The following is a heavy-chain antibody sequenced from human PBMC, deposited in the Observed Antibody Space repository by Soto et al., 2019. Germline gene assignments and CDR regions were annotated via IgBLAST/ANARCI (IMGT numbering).Heavy chain of an antibody. Sequence: QVQLQESGSGLVKPSQTLSLTCAVSGGSMSSGDYSWSWIRQPPGKGLEWIAYIYPSGGTYYNPYLKSRVTISVDRSEIQVSLKLSSVTAADTAMYYCARHFAGRDFDLWGRGTLVTVSS. D-gene: IGHD2-21*01. CDR2: IYPSGGT. J-gene: IGHJ2*01. CDR3: ARHFAGRDFDL. V-gene: IGHV4-30-2*01. CDR1: GGSMSSGDYS.